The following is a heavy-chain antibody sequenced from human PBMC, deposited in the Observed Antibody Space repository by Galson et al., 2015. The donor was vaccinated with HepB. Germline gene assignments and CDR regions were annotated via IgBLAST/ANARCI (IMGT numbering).Heavy chain of an antibody. V-gene: IGHV3-53*01. J-gene: IGHJ1*01. D-gene: IGHD3-9*01. CDR1: GFTVSSSY. Sequence: SLRLSCAASGFTVSSSYMSWVRQAPGKGLEWVSVIYSGGSTYYADSVKGRFTISRDNSKNTLYLQMNSLRAEDTAVYYCARVTWYYDILTGYSHEYFQHWGQGTLVTVSS. CDR2: IYSGGST. CDR3: ARVTWYYDILTGYSHEYFQH.